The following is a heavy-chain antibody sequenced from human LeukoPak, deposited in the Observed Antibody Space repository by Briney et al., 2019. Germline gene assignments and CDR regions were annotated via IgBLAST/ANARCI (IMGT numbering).Heavy chain of an antibody. Sequence: SETLSLTCAVYGGSFSGYYWSWIRQPPGNGLEWSGEINHSGSTNYNPSLKSRVTISVDTSKNQFSLKLSSVTAADTAVYYCAVSSTSCCDYGMDVWGQGTTDTVSS. CDR2: INHSGST. CDR3: AVSSTSCCDYGMDV. J-gene: IGHJ6*02. D-gene: IGHD2-2*01. V-gene: IGHV4-34*01. CDR1: GGSFSGYY.